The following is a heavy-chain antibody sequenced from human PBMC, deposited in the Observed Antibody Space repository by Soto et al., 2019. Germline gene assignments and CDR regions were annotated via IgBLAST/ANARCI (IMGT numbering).Heavy chain of an antibody. D-gene: IGHD3-16*02. Sequence: PGGSLRLSCAASGFTFSDYSMTWIRQAPGKGLEWVSVISGGGGSTYLADSVKGRFTISRDNSKNTLYMQMNSLRAEDSAVYYCVKGSASYRPYYFDYWGQGALVTVSS. V-gene: IGHV3-23*01. J-gene: IGHJ4*02. CDR2: ISGGGGST. CDR1: GFTFSDYS. CDR3: VKGSASYRPYYFDY.